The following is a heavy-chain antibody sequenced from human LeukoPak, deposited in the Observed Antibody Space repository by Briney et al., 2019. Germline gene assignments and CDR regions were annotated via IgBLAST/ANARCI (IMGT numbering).Heavy chain of an antibody. D-gene: IGHD1-26*01. J-gene: IGHJ4*02. CDR3: ARDLLVGPTNAY. Sequence: ASVKVSCKASGYTFTGYYMHWVRQAPGQGLEWMGWINPNTGVTHYAQKIQDRVIMTRDTSISTAYMELSRLRSDDTAVYYCARDLLVGPTNAYWGQGTLVTVSS. CDR1: GYTFTGYY. V-gene: IGHV1-2*02. CDR2: INPNTGVT.